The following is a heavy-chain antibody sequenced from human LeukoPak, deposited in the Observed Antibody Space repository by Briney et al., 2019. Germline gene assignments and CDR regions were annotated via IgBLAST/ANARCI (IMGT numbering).Heavy chain of an antibody. CDR1: GFTFSSYG. D-gene: IGHD2-15*01. J-gene: IGHJ6*04. Sequence: GRSLRLSCAASGFTFSSYGMHWVRQAPGKGLEWVAVIWYDGSNKYYADSVKGRFTISRDNSKNTLYLQMNSLRAEDTAVYYCARDGRYCSGGSRYSHGMDVWGKGTTVTVSS. CDR2: IWYDGSNK. CDR3: ARDGRYCSGGSRYSHGMDV. V-gene: IGHV3-33*01.